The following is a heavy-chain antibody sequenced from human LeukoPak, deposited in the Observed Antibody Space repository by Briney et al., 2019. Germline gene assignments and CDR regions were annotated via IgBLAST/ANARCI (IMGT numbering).Heavy chain of an antibody. CDR1: GFTFSSYA. CDR2: VSGSGGST. V-gene: IGHV3-23*01. Sequence: QARGGLRLSCAESGFTFSSYAMSWGRETPGEGVGRVSEVSGSGGSTYYADSVKGRFTISRDNSKNTLFLQMNSLRAEDTAVYYCAKGPIGYDSSCYSDYWGQGTLVTVSS. CDR3: AKGPIGYDSSCYSDY. J-gene: IGHJ4*02. D-gene: IGHD3-22*01.